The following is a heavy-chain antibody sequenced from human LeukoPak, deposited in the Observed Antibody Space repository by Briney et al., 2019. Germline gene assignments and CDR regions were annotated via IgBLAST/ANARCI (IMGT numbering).Heavy chain of an antibody. V-gene: IGHV1-2*02. CDR2: INPNSGGT. CDR3: ARARDGYKWGPEYFQH. J-gene: IGHJ1*01. D-gene: IGHD5-24*01. CDR1: GYSFTGYY. Sequence: GASVKVSCKASGYSFTGYYMHWVRQAPGQGLEWMGWINPNSGGTNYAQKFQGRVTMTRDTSISTAYMALSRLRSDDTAVYYCARARDGYKWGPEYFQHWGQGTLVTVSS.